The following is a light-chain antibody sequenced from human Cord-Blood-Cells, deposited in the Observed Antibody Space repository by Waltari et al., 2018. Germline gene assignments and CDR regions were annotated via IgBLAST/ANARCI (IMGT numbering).Light chain of an antibody. J-gene: IGKJ1*01. CDR2: AAS. Sequence: DIQMTQSPSSLSASVGDRVTIICRASQGISNYLAWYQQKPGKVPKLLIYAASTLQSGVPSRFSGSGSGTDFTLTISSLQPEDVATYYCQKYNSARTFGQGTKVEIK. V-gene: IGKV1-27*01. CDR1: QGISNY. CDR3: QKYNSART.